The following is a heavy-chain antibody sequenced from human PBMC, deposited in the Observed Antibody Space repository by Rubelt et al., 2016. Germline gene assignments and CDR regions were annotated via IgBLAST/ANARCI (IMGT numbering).Heavy chain of an antibody. CDR1: GGSISSSSYY. Sequence: QLQLQESGPGLVKPSETLSLTCTVSGGSISSSSYYWGWIRQPPGKGLEWIGSIYYSGSTYYNPSLSGRVTISVDTAKNQLSLKLSSVTAADTAVYYCARDQRLYKAKNWFDLWGQGTLVTVSS. V-gene: IGHV4-39*07. CDR2: IYYSGST. J-gene: IGHJ5*02. D-gene: IGHD2-2*02. CDR3: ARDQRLYKAKNWFDL.